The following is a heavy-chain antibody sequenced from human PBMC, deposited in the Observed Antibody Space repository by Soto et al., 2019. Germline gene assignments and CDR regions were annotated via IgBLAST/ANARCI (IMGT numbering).Heavy chain of an antibody. CDR1: GYIFKSYW. D-gene: IGHD1-26*01. Sequence: PGESLKISCEGSGYIFKSYWIAWFRQMPGKGLEWMGIIYPGDSDTRYSPSFQGQVTISADKSISIAYLQWSSLKTSDTAMYYCAKSSGGYLYYFDYWGQGTLVTSPQ. CDR2: IYPGDSDT. CDR3: AKSSGGYLYYFDY. J-gene: IGHJ4*02. V-gene: IGHV5-51*01.